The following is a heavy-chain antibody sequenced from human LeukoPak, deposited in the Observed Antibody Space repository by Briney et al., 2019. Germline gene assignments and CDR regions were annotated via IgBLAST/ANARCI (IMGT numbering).Heavy chain of an antibody. Sequence: TSETLSLTCTVSGVSISSYYWSWIRQPAGKGLEWIGRIYISGTNYNPSLKSRVSMSVDTSKNQFSLKLSSVTAADTAVYYCARDLEARSAVNWFDPWGQGTLVTVSS. V-gene: IGHV4-4*07. CDR3: ARDLEARSAVNWFDP. CDR1: GVSISSYY. CDR2: IYISGT. J-gene: IGHJ5*02.